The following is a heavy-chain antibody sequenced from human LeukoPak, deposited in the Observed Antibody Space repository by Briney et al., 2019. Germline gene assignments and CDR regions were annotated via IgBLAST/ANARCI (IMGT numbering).Heavy chain of an antibody. Sequence: PGRSLRLSCAASGFTFSSYGMHWVRQAPGKGLEWVAVISYDGSNKYYADSVEGRFTISRDNSKNTLYLQMNSLRAEDTAVYYCAKDLFYCSGGSCYSSFDYWGQGTLVTVSS. J-gene: IGHJ4*02. CDR3: AKDLFYCSGGSCYSSFDY. CDR1: GFTFSSYG. CDR2: ISYDGSNK. D-gene: IGHD2-15*01. V-gene: IGHV3-30*18.